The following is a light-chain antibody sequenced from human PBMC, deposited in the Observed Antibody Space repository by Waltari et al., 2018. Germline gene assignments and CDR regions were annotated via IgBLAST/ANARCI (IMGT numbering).Light chain of an antibody. Sequence: DIQMTQSPSSLSASVGARVTITCLATQSISSYLNWYQQKPGKAPKLLIYAASSLQSGVPSRFSGSGSGTDFTLTISSLQPEDFATYYCQQSYSTPITFGQGTRLEIK. CDR2: AAS. J-gene: IGKJ5*01. V-gene: IGKV1-39*01. CDR3: QQSYSTPIT. CDR1: QSISSY.